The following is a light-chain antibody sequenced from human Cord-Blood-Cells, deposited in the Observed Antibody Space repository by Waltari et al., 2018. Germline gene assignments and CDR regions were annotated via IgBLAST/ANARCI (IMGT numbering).Light chain of an antibody. J-gene: IGKJ4*01. Sequence: EIVMAQPAATLSVCQGERATLSCRASQSVSSNLAWYQQKPGQAPRLLIYGAFTRATGIPARFSGSGSGTEFTLTISSLQSEDCAVCYCQQYNNWPPLTFGGGTKVEIK. CDR2: GAF. V-gene: IGKV3-15*01. CDR3: QQYNNWPPLT. CDR1: QSVSSN.